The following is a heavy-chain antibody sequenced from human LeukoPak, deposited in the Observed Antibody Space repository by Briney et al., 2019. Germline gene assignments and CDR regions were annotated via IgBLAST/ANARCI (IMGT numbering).Heavy chain of an antibody. CDR3: ARDGGLYAFDI. D-gene: IGHD3-16*01. J-gene: IGHJ3*02. CDR2: ISSSSSYI. Sequence: PGRSLRLSCAASGFTFSSYSMNWVRQAPGKGLEWVSSISSSSSYIYYADSVKGRFTISRDNAKNSLYLQMNSLRAEDTAVYYCARDGGLYAFDIWGQGTMVTVSS. CDR1: GFTFSSYS. V-gene: IGHV3-21*01.